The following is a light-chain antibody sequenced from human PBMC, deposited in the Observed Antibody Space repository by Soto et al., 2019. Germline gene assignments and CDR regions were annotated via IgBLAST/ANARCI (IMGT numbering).Light chain of an antibody. J-gene: IGKJ4*01. CDR3: QQYDNWPPRLT. CDR2: GAS. Sequence: EIVLTQFPATLSVSPGETVTLSCRASQSVSSYLAWYQQKPGQAPWLLIYGASKKAGGVPDRFGGSGSGTEFTLTISSLQSEDSAVYYCQQYDNWPPRLTFGGGTKVEIK. CDR1: QSVSSY. V-gene: IGKV3D-15*01.